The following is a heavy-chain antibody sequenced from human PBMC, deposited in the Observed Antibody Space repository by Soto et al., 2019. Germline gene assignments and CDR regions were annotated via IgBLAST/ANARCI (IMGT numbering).Heavy chain of an antibody. CDR2: IRSKGNSYAT. Sequence: PGGSLRLSCAASGFTVSGSATHWVRQAVEKELEWVGRIRSKGNSYATAYAASAKGRYTISRDDSKNTAYLQMNSLKTEETAEHCCTRRDRDVDIVDTISEYYYYYGMDVWCQGTTVTVSS. D-gene: IGHD5-12*01. J-gene: IGHJ6*02. V-gene: IGHV3-73*01. CDR1: GFTVSGSA. CDR3: TRRDRDVDIVDTISEYYYYYGMDV.